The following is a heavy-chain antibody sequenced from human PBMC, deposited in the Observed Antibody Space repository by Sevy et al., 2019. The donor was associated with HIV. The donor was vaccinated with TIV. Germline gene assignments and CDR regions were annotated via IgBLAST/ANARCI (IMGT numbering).Heavy chain of an antibody. Sequence: ASVKVSCKASGGTFSSYAISWVRQAPGQGLEWMGGIIPIFGTENYAQKFQGRVMITADKSTSTAYMELSSLRSEDTAVYYCAVGPSGSYRVNYFDYWGQGTLVTVSS. D-gene: IGHD1-26*01. CDR3: AVGPSGSYRVNYFDY. CDR2: IIPIFGTE. V-gene: IGHV1-69*06. CDR1: GGTFSSYA. J-gene: IGHJ4*02.